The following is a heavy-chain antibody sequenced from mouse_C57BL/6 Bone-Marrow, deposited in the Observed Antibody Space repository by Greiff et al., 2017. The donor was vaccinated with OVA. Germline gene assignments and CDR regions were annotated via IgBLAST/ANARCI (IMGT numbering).Heavy chain of an antibody. CDR1: GYSFTDYY. Sequence: VQLKQSGPELVKPGASVKISCKASGYSFTDYYMNWVKQSNGKSLEWIGVINPNYGTTSYNQKFKGKATLTVDQSSSTAYMQLNSLTSEYSAVYYCASGITTVVPYYFDYWGQGTTLTVSS. V-gene: IGHV1-39*01. CDR3: ASGITTVVPYYFDY. CDR2: INPNYGTT. J-gene: IGHJ2*01. D-gene: IGHD1-1*01.